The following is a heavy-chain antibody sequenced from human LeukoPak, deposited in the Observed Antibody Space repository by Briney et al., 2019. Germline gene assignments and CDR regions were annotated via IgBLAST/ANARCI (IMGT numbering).Heavy chain of an antibody. Sequence: SETLSLTCTVSGGSISSSSYYWGWIRQPPGKGLEWIGSIYYSGSTYYNPSLKSRVTISVDTSKNPFSLKLSSVTAADTAVYYCARLLGNYDFWCGGGFDCLGQGTLVTVSS. CDR2: IYYSGST. J-gene: IGHJ4*02. CDR1: GGSISSSSYY. CDR3: ARLLGNYDFWCGGGFDC. D-gene: IGHD3-3*01. V-gene: IGHV4-39*01.